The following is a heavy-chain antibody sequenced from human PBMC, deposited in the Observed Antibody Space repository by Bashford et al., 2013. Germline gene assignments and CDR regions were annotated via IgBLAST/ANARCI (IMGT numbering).Heavy chain of an antibody. CDR1: GGTFSSYA. CDR2: IIPFFGTA. Sequence: SVKVSCKASGGTFSSYAISWVRQAPGQGLEWMGGIIPFFGTANYAQKFQGRVTITADESTSTAYMELSSLRSEDTAVYYCAGYCSGGSCYSPDAFDIWGQGTMVTVSS. CDR3: AGYCSGGSCYSPDAFDI. J-gene: IGHJ3*02. V-gene: IGHV1-69*13. D-gene: IGHD2-15*01.